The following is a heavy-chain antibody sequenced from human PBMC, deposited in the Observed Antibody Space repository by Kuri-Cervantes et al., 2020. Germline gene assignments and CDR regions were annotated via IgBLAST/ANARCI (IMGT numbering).Heavy chain of an antibody. CDR3: AKDWGNWGYGYYFDY. J-gene: IGHJ4*02. D-gene: IGHD7-27*01. V-gene: IGHV3-30*18. Sequence: LSLTCAASGFTFSSYAMSWVRHAPGKGLEWVAVISYDGSNEYYADSVKGRFTISRDNSKNTLYLQLNSLRAEDTAMYYCAKDWGNWGYGYYFDYWGQGTLVTVSS. CDR2: ISYDGSNE. CDR1: GFTFSSYA.